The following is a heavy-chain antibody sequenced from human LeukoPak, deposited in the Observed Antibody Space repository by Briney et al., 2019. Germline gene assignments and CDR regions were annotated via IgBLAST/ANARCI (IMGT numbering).Heavy chain of an antibody. CDR1: GYTFTSYD. J-gene: IGHJ4*02. D-gene: IGHD7-27*01. V-gene: IGHV1-8*01. CDR2: MSPNSGDT. Sequence: ASVKVSCKASGYTFTSYDINWVRQATGQGLEWMGWMSPNSGDTGYAQKFQGRVTMTSDSSISTAYMELSSLRSEDTAIYYCVRTPPNWGFDYWGQGTLVTVSS. CDR3: VRTPPNWGFDY.